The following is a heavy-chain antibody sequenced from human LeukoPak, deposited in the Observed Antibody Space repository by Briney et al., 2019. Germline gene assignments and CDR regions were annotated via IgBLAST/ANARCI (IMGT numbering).Heavy chain of an antibody. Sequence: GGSLRLSCAASGFTFNNYAMSWVRKAPGKGLEWFSAISGSGGTTYYADSVKGRFTFSRDNSKNTLYLQMNSLRAEDTAVYYCAKEEGYYYDSGGYYVEYFQHWGQGTLVTVSS. J-gene: IGHJ1*01. V-gene: IGHV3-23*01. CDR2: ISGSGGTT. CDR1: GFTFNNYA. CDR3: AKEEGYYYDSGGYYVEYFQH. D-gene: IGHD3-22*01.